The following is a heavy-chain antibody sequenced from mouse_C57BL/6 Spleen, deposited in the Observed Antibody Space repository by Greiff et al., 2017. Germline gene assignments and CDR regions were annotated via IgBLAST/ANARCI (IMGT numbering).Heavy chain of an antibody. Sequence: EVQLQESGPELVKPGASVKISCKASGYSFTGYYMNWVKQSPEKSLEWIGEINPSTGGTTYNQKFKAKATLTVDKSSSTAYMQLKSLTSEDSAVYYCERRGATDYWRQGTTLTVSS. J-gene: IGHJ2*01. CDR2: INPSTGGT. CDR3: ERRGATDY. V-gene: IGHV1-42*01. CDR1: GYSFTGYY. D-gene: IGHD1-1*01.